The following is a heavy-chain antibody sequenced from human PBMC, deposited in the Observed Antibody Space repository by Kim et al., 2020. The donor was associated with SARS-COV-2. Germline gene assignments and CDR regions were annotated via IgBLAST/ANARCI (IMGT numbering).Heavy chain of an antibody. CDR3: ASGGDYYDSSGYPVYFDY. V-gene: IGHV1-69*06. D-gene: IGHD3-22*01. Sequence: SVKVSCKASGGTFSSYAISWVRQAPGQGLEWMGGIIPIFGTANYAQKFQGRVTITADKSTSTAYMELSSLRSEDTAVYYCASGGDYYDSSGYPVYFDYWGQGTLVTVSS. CDR2: IIPIFGTA. J-gene: IGHJ4*02. CDR1: GGTFSSYA.